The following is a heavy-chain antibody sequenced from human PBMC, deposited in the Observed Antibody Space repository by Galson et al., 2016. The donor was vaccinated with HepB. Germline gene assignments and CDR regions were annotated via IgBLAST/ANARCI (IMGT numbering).Heavy chain of an antibody. J-gene: IGHJ5*02. CDR3: ARFASTVTFNWFDP. Sequence: ETLSLTCTVSGGSISTYYWSWIRQPPGKGLEWIGYIYYTGNTNYNPSLKRRVTISVDTSKNQFSLNLTSVTAADTAVYYCARFASTVTFNWFDPWGQGTLVTVSS. D-gene: IGHD4-17*01. CDR2: IYYTGNT. V-gene: IGHV4-59*01. CDR1: GGSISTYY.